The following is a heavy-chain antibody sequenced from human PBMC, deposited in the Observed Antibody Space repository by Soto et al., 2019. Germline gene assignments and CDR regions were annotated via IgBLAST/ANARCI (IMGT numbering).Heavy chain of an antibody. V-gene: IGHV4-59*01. D-gene: IGHD2-2*01. Sequence: SETLSLTCTVSGGSISSSYWSWIRQPPGRGLEWIGDIYYRGSTNYNPSLESRVAISIDTSKTQFSLKVSSVTTADTAVYYCGRYAGYVDSWGQGTLVTVSS. CDR3: GRYAGYVDS. J-gene: IGHJ4*02. CDR2: IYYRGST. CDR1: GGSISSSY.